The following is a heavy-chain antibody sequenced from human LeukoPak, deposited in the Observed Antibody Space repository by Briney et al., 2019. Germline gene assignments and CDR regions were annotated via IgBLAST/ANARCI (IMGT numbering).Heavy chain of an antibody. CDR3: ARVYRIAASIRWFDP. Sequence: SETLSLTCAVYGGSFSGYYWSWIRQPPGKGLEWIGEINHSGSINYNPSLKSRVTISVDTSKNRFSLKLSSVTAADTAVYYCARVYRIAASIRWFDPWGQGTLVTVSS. J-gene: IGHJ5*02. CDR2: INHSGSI. D-gene: IGHD6-6*01. V-gene: IGHV4-34*01. CDR1: GGSFSGYY.